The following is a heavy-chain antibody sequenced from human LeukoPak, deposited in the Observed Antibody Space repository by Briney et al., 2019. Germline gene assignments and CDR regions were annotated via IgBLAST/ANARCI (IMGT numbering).Heavy chain of an antibody. V-gene: IGHV4-61*02. CDR3: AREKQQLASSYNWFDP. CDR2: IYTSGST. D-gene: IGHD6-13*01. Sequence: SQTLSLTCTVSGGSISSGSYYWSWIRQPAGKGLEWIGRIYTSGSTNYNPSLKSRVTISVDTSKSQISLKLSSVTAADTAVYYCAREKQQLASSYNWFDPWGQGTLVTVSS. CDR1: GGSISSGSYY. J-gene: IGHJ5*02.